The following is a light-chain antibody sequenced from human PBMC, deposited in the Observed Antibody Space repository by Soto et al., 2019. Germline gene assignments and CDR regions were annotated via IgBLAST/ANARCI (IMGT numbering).Light chain of an antibody. CDR3: QQLNNYVLT. CDR1: QGISTY. CDR2: AAS. J-gene: IGKJ4*01. Sequence: DIQLTQSPSFLSASVGDRVTITFRASQGISTYLAWYQQKPGKVPKLLIYAASTLQSGVPSRFSGSGSGTEFTLTISSLQPEDFATYYCQQLNNYVLTFGGGTKVDIK. V-gene: IGKV1-9*01.